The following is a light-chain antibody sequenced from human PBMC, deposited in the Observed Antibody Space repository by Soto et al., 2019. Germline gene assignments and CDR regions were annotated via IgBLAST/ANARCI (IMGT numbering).Light chain of an antibody. CDR3: QQYNKWPLPIT. J-gene: IGKJ5*01. V-gene: IGKV3-15*01. CDR1: QRVSNN. Sequence: EIVMTQSPATLSVSPGERVTLSCRASQRVSNNVAWHQQRPGQAPRLLIYDASTRSTGIPARFSGSGSGTEFTLTISSLQSDDFAIYYFQQYNKWPLPITFGQGTRLEIK. CDR2: DAS.